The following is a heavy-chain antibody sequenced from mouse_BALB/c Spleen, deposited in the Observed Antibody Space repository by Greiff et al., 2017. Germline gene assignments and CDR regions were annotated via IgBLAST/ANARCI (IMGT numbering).Heavy chain of an antibody. D-gene: IGHD2-1*01. CDR3: ARSRGIYYGYFDV. CDR1: GYSITSDYA. CDR2: ISYSGST. V-gene: IGHV3-2*02. Sequence: EVKLLESGPGLVKPSQSLSLTCTVTGYSITSDYAWNWIRQFPGNKLEWMGYISYSGSTSYNPSLKSRISITRDTSKNQFFLQLNSVTTEDTATYYCARSRGIYYGYFDVWGAGTTVTVSS. J-gene: IGHJ1*01.